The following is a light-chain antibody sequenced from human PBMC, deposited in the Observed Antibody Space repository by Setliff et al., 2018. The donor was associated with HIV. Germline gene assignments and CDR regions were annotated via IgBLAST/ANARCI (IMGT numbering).Light chain of an antibody. Sequence: QSALTQPPSVSGSPGQSVTISCNGTSSDVGSYKRVSWYQQPPGAAPKLIIYEVSNRPSGVPDRFSGSRSGNTASLTISGLKAEDESQYYCSSYSSSSTLVFGGGTKDTVL. CDR3: SSYSSSSTLV. V-gene: IGLV2-18*02. CDR1: SSDVGSYKR. CDR2: EVS. J-gene: IGLJ3*02.